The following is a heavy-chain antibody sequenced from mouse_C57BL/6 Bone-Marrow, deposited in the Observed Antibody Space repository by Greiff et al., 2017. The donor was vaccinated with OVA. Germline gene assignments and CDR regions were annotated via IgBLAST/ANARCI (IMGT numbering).Heavy chain of an antibody. J-gene: IGHJ2*01. CDR1: GFTFSDAW. Sequence: EVKLMESGGGLVQPGGSMKLSCAASGFTFSDAWMDWVRQSPEKGLEWVAEIRNKANNHATYYAESVKGRFTISRDDSKSSVYLQMNSLRAEDTGIYYCTRGTTVVEEDYFDYWGQGTTLTVSS. CDR3: TRGTTVVEEDYFDY. D-gene: IGHD1-1*01. V-gene: IGHV6-6*01. CDR2: IRNKANNHAT.